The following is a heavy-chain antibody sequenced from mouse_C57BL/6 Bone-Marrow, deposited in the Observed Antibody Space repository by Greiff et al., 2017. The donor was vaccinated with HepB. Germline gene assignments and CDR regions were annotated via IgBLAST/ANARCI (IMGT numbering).Heavy chain of an antibody. CDR1: GFTFSDYG. V-gene: IGHV5-17*01. Sequence: DVMLVESGGGLVKPGGSLKLSCAASGFTFSDYGMHWVRQAPEKGLEWVAYISRGSSTIYYADTVKGRYTISRDNDKNTLFLQMTSLRSEDTAMYDCARRRFAYWGQGTLVTVSA. CDR2: ISRGSSTI. CDR3: ARRRFAY. J-gene: IGHJ3*01.